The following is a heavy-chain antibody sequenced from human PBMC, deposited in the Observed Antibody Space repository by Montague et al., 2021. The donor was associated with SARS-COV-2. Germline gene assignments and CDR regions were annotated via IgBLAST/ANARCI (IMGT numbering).Heavy chain of an antibody. J-gene: IGHJ4*02. D-gene: IGHD3-22*01. CDR1: GFTFSKFG. CDR3: AFDISGYSAFDY. Sequence: SLRLSCAASGFTFSKFGMNWVRQAPGKGLEWVAVIWSGGSYISYLDSVKGRFTISRDNAKSTLYLQMNSLRPEDTAVYYCAFDISGYSAFDYWGQGTLVTVS. V-gene: IGHV3-33*08. CDR2: IWSGGSYI.